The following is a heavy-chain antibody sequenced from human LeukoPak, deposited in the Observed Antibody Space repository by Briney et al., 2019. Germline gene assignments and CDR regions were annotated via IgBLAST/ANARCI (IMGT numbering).Heavy chain of an antibody. D-gene: IGHD5-18*01. V-gene: IGHV4-34*01. CDR2: INHSGST. Sequence: SETLSLTCAVYGGSFSGYYWSWIRQPPGKGLEWIGEINHSGSTNYNPSLKSRVTISVDTSKNQFSLKLSSVTAADTAVYYCATLGGGYSYGYGGPAGYWGQGTLVTVSS. CDR1: GGSFSGYY. CDR3: ATLGGGYSYGYGGPAGY. J-gene: IGHJ4*02.